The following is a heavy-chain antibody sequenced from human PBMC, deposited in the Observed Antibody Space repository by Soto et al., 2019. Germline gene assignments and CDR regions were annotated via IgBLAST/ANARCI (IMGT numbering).Heavy chain of an antibody. Sequence: GGSLRLSCAASRFTFSSYGMHWVRQAPGKGLEWVAVIWYDGSNKYYADSVKGRFTISRDNSKNTLYLQMNSLRAEDTAVYYCARDLRGYCSGGSCYGGYWFDPWGQGTLVTVSS. D-gene: IGHD2-15*01. CDR2: IWYDGSNK. V-gene: IGHV3-33*01. J-gene: IGHJ5*02. CDR1: RFTFSSYG. CDR3: ARDLRGYCSGGSCYGGYWFDP.